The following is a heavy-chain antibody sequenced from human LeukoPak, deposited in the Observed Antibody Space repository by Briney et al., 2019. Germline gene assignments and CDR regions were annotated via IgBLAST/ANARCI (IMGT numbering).Heavy chain of an antibody. Sequence: SETLSLTCAVYGGSFSGYYWSWIRQPPGKGLEWIGEINHSGSTNYNPSLKSRVTISVDTSKNQFSLKLSPVTAADTAVYYCARGGDYGDYRYGVDYWGQGTLVTVSS. J-gene: IGHJ4*02. CDR3: ARGGDYGDYRYGVDY. V-gene: IGHV4-34*01. CDR1: GGSFSGYY. D-gene: IGHD4-17*01. CDR2: INHSGST.